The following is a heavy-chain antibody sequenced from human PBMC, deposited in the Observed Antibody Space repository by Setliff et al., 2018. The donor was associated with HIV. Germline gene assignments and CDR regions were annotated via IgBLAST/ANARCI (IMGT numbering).Heavy chain of an antibody. D-gene: IGHD5-18*01. CDR3: ARGTWMQARWWFDS. V-gene: IGHV1-69*13. J-gene: IGHJ5*01. CDR2: IIPILGTT. CDR1: GGTFNNYA. Sequence: GASVKVSCKASGGTFNNYAISWVRQAPGQGLEWMGGIIPILGTTNYAQKILGRVKFSADESTGTAYMDLTRLRVDDTAIYYCARGTWMQARWWFDSWGQGTQVTVSS.